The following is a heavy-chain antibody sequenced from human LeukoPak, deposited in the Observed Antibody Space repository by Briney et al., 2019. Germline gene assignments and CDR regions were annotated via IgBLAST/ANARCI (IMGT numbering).Heavy chain of an antibody. CDR2: MNPNNGNT. CDR3: ARSVLQSFEIDY. J-gene: IGHJ4*02. D-gene: IGHD3-9*01. Sequence: ASVKVSCKASGYTFTNFDINWVRQATGQGLEWMAWMNPNNGNTGNAQKFQGRVTITWDSSISTAYMELSSLRFDDTAVYYCARSVLQSFEIDYWGQGTLVTVSS. V-gene: IGHV1-8*03. CDR1: GYTFTNFD.